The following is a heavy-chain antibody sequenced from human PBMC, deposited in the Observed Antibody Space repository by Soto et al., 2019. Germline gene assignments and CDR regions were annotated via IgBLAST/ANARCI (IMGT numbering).Heavy chain of an antibody. CDR3: AGDQRDFWSGYYGY. CDR2: ISAYNGNT. V-gene: IGHV1-18*01. J-gene: IGHJ4*02. CDR1: GYTFTSYG. D-gene: IGHD3-3*01. Sequence: QVQLVQTGAEVKKPGATVQGSCKASGYTFTSYGISWVRQAPGQGLEWMGWISAYNGNTNYAQKLQGRVSMTTDTSTSTAYMELRSLRSDDTAGYYCAGDQRDFWSGYYGYWGQGTLVTVSS.